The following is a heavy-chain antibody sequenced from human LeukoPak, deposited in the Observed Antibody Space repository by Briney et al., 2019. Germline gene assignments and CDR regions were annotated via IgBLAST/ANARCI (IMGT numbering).Heavy chain of an antibody. CDR2: ISYSGST. Sequence: SETLSLTCTVSGGSISSYYWSWIRQPPGKGLEWIAYISYSGSTNYNPSLKSRVTISVDTSRNQFSLKLSSVTAADTAAYYCARDGPNCTRTSCYFDWFAPWGQGTLVTVSS. J-gene: IGHJ5*02. CDR1: GGSISSYY. D-gene: IGHD2-2*01. V-gene: IGHV4-59*12. CDR3: ARDGPNCTRTSCYFDWFAP.